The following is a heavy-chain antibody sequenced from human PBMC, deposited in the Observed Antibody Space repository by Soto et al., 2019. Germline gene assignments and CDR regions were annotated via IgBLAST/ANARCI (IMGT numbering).Heavy chain of an antibody. V-gene: IGHV1-3*05. Sequence: QVKLVQSGAEEKKPGASVKVSCKASGYTFTSYAMPWVRQAPGQRLEWMGWINAGNGNTKYSQKFQGRVTITRDTSASTAYMELSSLRSEDTAVYYCAGDLQQLNWFDPWGQGSLVTVSS. CDR3: AGDLQQLNWFDP. D-gene: IGHD6-13*01. CDR1: GYTFTSYA. CDR2: INAGNGNT. J-gene: IGHJ5*02.